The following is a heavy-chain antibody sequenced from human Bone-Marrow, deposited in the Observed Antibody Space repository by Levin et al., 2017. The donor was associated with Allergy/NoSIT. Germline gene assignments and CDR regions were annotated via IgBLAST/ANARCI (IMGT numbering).Heavy chain of an antibody. CDR2: IYWDDDK. V-gene: IGHV2-5*02. D-gene: IGHD3-16*02. CDR3: AHVVITYGGVIGDEAFDI. J-gene: IGHJ3*02. Sequence: SGPTLVKPTETLSLTCTFSGFSLTTRGVGVAWIRQPPEKALEWIAVIYWDDDKRYRPSLSGRLSITKDTSRNQAVLTMTNMDPVDTATYFCAHVVITYGGVIGDEAFDIWGPGTMVSVSS. CDR1: GFSLTTRGVG.